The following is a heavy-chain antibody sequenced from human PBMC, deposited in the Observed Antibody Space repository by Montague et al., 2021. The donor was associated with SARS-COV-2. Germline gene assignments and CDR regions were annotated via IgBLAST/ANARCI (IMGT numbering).Heavy chain of an antibody. CDR3: ARRPYYDDSSGQFDP. CDR2: IYYSGST. V-gene: IGHV4-39*07. D-gene: IGHD3-22*01. Sequence: SETLSLTCTVSGGSISSSTYYWGWLRQPPGKGLEWNASIYYSGSTYFTPSLKSRVAIYIDTSKNPFSLKLSSVTAADTAVYYCARRPYYDDSSGQFDPWGQGVLVTVSS. J-gene: IGHJ5*02. CDR1: GGSISSSTYY.